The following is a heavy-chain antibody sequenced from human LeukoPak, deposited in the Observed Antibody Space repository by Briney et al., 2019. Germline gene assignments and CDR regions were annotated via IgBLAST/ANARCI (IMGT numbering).Heavy chain of an antibody. CDR1: GGSFSGYY. CDR2: INHSGST. Sequence: SETLSLTCAVYGGSFSGYYWNWIRQPPGKGLEWIGEINHSGSTNYNPSLKSRVTISVDTSKNQFSLKLSSVTAADTAVYYCARVAGRDYYYMDVWGKGTTVTVSS. V-gene: IGHV4-34*01. J-gene: IGHJ6*03. D-gene: IGHD6-19*01. CDR3: ARVAGRDYYYMDV.